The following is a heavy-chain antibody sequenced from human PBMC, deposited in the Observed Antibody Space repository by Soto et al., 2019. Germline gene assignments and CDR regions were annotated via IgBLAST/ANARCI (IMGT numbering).Heavy chain of an antibody. D-gene: IGHD1-1*01. CDR2: IGSSGSHI. CDR3: ATMGMSATALDTFDI. J-gene: IGHJ3*02. CDR1: GVTFSSYS. Sequence: GGSLRLSCAASGVTFSSYSMNWVRQTPGKGLEWISCIGSSGSHIYYADSVKGRLSISRDNANNFLYLQMNSLRAEDTALYYCATMGMSATALDTFDIWGQGTMVTVSS. V-gene: IGHV3-21*01.